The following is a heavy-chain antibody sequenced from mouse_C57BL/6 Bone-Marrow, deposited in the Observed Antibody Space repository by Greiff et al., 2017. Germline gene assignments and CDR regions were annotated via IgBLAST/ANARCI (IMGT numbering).Heavy chain of an antibody. CDR1: GYAFSSSW. D-gene: IGHD2-2*01. Sequence: VKLVESGPELVKPGASVKISCTASGYAFSSSWMNWVKQRPGQGLEWIGRIYPGDGDTNYNGKFKGKATLTADKSSSTAYMQRSSLTSEDSAVYFCARGGYDAWFAYWGKGTLVTVSA. J-gene: IGHJ3*01. CDR3: ARGGYDAWFAY. V-gene: IGHV1-82*01. CDR2: IYPGDGDT.